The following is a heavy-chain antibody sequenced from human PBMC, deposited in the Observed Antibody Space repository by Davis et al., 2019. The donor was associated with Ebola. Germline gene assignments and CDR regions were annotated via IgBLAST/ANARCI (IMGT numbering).Heavy chain of an antibody. D-gene: IGHD3-9*01. CDR3: ARAPNYDVLTGTSSYDFDY. CDR2: ISGFNTNT. J-gene: IGHJ4*02. V-gene: IGHV1-18*04. CDR1: GHTFTSYG. Sequence: ASVKVSCKSSGHTFTSYGLVWVRQAPGPGLEWMGWISGFNTNTNFAQKFQGRVTVSKDTSTNTAYMDLRSLTSDDTAIYYCARAPNYDVLTGTSSYDFDYWGQGTLVTVSS.